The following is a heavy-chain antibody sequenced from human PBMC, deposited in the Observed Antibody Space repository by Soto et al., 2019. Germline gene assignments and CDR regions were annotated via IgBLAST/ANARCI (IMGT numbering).Heavy chain of an antibody. Sequence: EVQLVESGGDLVKPGGSLRLSCAASGFTFSNAWMNWVRQAPGKGLEWVGRIKSKTDGGTTDYAAPVKGRFTISRDDSKNTLYLQMNSLKTEDTAVYYCTTEDTAMDDAFDIWGQGTMVTVSS. CDR3: TTEDTAMDDAFDI. V-gene: IGHV3-15*07. CDR2: IKSKTDGGTT. J-gene: IGHJ3*02. D-gene: IGHD5-18*01. CDR1: GFTFSNAW.